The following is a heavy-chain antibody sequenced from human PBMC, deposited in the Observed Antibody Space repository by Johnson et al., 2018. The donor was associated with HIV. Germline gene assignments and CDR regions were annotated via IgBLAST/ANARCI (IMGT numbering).Heavy chain of an antibody. CDR1: GFTFSSYA. CDR2: ISYDGSNK. V-gene: IGHV3-30-3*01. Sequence: QVQLVESGGGVVRPGGSLRLSCAASGFTFSSYAMHWVRQAPGKGLEWVAVISYDGSNKYYADSVKGRFTISRDNSKNTLYLQMNSLRAEDTAVYYCARPDLGLWVRESNAFDIWGQGTMVTVSA. D-gene: IGHD3-10*01. J-gene: IGHJ3*02. CDR3: ARPDLGLWVRESNAFDI.